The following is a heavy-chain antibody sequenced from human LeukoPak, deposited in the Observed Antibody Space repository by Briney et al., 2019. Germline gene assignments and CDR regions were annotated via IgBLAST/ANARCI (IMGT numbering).Heavy chain of an antibody. D-gene: IGHD1-26*01. CDR3: ARGRGVKWELRGGFDY. V-gene: IGHV1-8*02. CDR1: GYTFTSYG. Sequence: ASVKVSCKASGYTFTSYGISWVRQATGQGLEWMGWMNPNSGNTGYAQKFQGRVTMTRNTSISTAYMELSSLRSEDTAVYYCARGRGVKWELRGGFDYWGQGTLVTVSS. CDR2: MNPNSGNT. J-gene: IGHJ4*02.